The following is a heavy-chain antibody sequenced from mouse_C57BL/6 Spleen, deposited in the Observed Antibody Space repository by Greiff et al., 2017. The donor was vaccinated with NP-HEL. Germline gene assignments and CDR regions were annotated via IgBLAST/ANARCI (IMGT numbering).Heavy chain of an antibody. Sequence: QVQLQQPGAELVMPGASVKLSCKASGYTFTSYWMHWVKQRPGQGLEWIGEIDPSASYTNYNQKFKGKSTLTVDKSSSTAYMQLSSLTSEDSAVYYCARIFITTVVDYFDYWGQGTTLTVSS. D-gene: IGHD1-1*01. CDR3: ARIFITTVVDYFDY. J-gene: IGHJ2*01. CDR2: IDPSASYT. CDR1: GYTFTSYW. V-gene: IGHV1-69*01.